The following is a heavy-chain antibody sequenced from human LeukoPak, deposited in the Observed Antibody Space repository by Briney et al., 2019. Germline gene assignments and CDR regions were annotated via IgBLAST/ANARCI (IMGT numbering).Heavy chain of an antibody. CDR2: IYASGNT. CDR1: GGSVSSASYY. D-gene: IGHD3-10*01. Sequence: SETLSLTCTVSGGSVSSASYYWTWIRQPPGKGLEWIGYIYASGNTNYNPSLKSRVTISVDTSKNQFSLKLSSVTAADTAVYYCARDHFGSLDSWGQGILVTVSS. CDR3: ARDHFGSLDS. V-gene: IGHV4-61*01. J-gene: IGHJ4*02.